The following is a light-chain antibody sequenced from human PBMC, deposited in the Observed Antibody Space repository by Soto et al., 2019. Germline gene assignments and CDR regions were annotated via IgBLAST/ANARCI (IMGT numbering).Light chain of an antibody. CDR3: QQLNSYPLT. CDR1: QGISNY. J-gene: IGKJ2*01. Sequence: DIQLTQSPSFLSASVGDRVTVTCRASQGISNYLGWYQQEPGKAPRLLIYGASTLQTGVQSRFSGSGSVTEFTLTNSSLQPEDFANYYCQQLNSYPLTFGQGTKLVI. V-gene: IGKV1-9*01. CDR2: GAS.